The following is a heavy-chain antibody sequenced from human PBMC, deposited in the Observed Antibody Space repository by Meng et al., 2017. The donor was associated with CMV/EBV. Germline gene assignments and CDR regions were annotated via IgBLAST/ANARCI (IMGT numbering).Heavy chain of an antibody. Sequence: CKDSGGTFSSYAISWVRQAPGQGLEWMGGIIPIFGTANYAQKFQGRVTITTDESTSTAYMELSSLRSEDTAVYYCARSIFGVVAYFDYWGQGTLVTVSS. CDR1: GGTFSSYA. D-gene: IGHD3-3*01. J-gene: IGHJ4*02. CDR2: IIPIFGTA. V-gene: IGHV1-69*05. CDR3: ARSIFGVVAYFDY.